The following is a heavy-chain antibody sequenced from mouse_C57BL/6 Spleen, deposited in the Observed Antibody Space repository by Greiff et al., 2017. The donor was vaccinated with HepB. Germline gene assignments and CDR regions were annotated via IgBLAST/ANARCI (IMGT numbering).Heavy chain of an antibody. V-gene: IGHV1-54*01. CDR3: ARGEGSSYGRYFDV. CDR1: GYAFTNYL. D-gene: IGHD1-1*01. Sequence: QVQLQQSGAELVRPGTSVKVSCKASGYAFTNYLIEWVKQRPGQGLEWIGVINPGSGGTNYNEKFKGKATLTADKSSSTAYMQLSSLTSEDSAVYFCARGEGSSYGRYFDVWGTGTTVTVSS. J-gene: IGHJ1*03. CDR2: INPGSGGT.